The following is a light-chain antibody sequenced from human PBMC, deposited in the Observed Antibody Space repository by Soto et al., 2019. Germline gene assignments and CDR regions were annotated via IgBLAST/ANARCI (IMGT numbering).Light chain of an antibody. J-gene: IGKJ5*01. Sequence: EIVLTQSPGTLSLSPGERATLSCRASQSVTSTYLAWFQHKPGQAPRLLIYGTSNRATGIPDRFSGSGFGTDFTLTISRLEPEDFAVYYCQLYGSSLFTFGHGTRLEI. CDR2: GTS. CDR1: QSVTSTY. CDR3: QLYGSSLFT. V-gene: IGKV3-20*01.